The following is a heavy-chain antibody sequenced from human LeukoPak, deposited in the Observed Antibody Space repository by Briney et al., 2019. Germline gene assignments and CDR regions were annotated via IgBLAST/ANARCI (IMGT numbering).Heavy chain of an antibody. V-gene: IGHV3-48*03. D-gene: IGHD3-22*01. CDR3: ARGVTMIEAFDI. CDR2: ISSSGSTI. CDR1: GFTFSSYE. Sequence: GGSLRLSCAASGFTFSSYEMDWVRQAPGKGLEWVSYISSSGSTIYYADSVKGRFTISRDNAKNSLYLQMNSLRAEDTAVYYCARGVTMIEAFDIWGQGTMVTVSS. J-gene: IGHJ3*02.